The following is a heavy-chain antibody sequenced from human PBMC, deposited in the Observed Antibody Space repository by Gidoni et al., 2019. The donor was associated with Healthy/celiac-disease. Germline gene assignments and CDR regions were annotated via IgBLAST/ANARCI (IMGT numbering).Heavy chain of an antibody. Sequence: QVQLQESGPGLVKPSETLSLTCTVSGGSIRSYYWSWIRQPPGKGLEWIGYLYYSGTTNYNPSLKSRVTISVDTSKNQYSLKLSSVTAADTAVYYCARVVAAAGPKGSFDIWGQGTMVTVSS. D-gene: IGHD6-13*01. J-gene: IGHJ3*02. CDR3: ARVVAAAGPKGSFDI. CDR2: LYYSGTT. CDR1: GGSIRSYY. V-gene: IGHV4-59*01.